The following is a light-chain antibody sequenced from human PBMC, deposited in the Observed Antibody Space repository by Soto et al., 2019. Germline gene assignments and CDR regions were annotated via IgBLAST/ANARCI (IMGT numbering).Light chain of an antibody. V-gene: IGLV1-40*01. Sequence: QSALTQPPSVSGAPGQRVTISCTGSISNIGAGYDVHWYQQLPGTVPKVLIYGNSNRPSGVPDRFSGSKSGTSASLAITWLQAEDEADYYCQSYDISLSGFHVFGTGTKVTVL. CDR1: ISNIGAGYD. J-gene: IGLJ1*01. CDR2: GNS. CDR3: QSYDISLSGFHV.